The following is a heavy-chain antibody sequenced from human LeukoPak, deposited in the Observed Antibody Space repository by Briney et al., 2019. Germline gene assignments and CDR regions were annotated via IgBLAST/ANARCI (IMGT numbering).Heavy chain of an antibody. D-gene: IGHD3-22*01. J-gene: IGHJ5*02. Sequence: SETLSLTCTVPGGSISSYYWSWIRQPPGKGLEWIGYIYYSGSTNYNPSLKSRVTISVDTSKNQFSLKLSSVTAADTAVYYCARGTYYYDSSGYHWGQGTLVTVSS. CDR1: GGSISSYY. CDR3: ARGTYYYDSSGYH. CDR2: IYYSGST. V-gene: IGHV4-59*01.